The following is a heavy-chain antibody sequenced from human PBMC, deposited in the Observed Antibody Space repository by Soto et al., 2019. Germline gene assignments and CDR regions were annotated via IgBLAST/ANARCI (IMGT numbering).Heavy chain of an antibody. CDR1: GFTFSSYW. Sequence: EVQLVESGGGLVQPGGSLRLSCAASGFTFSSYWMSWVRQTPGKGLEWMANIKEDGSEKYYADSVKGRLIISRDNAKNSMYLQMNTLRAEDTAMYYCARDVPLYGSKGYWDSWGQGALVTVSS. CDR2: IKEDGSEK. D-gene: IGHD3-22*01. CDR3: ARDVPLYGSKGYWDS. V-gene: IGHV3-7*04. J-gene: IGHJ4*02.